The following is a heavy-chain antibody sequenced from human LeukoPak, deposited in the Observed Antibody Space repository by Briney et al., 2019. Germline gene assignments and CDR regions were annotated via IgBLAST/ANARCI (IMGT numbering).Heavy chain of an antibody. Sequence: GESLKISCKGSGYSFTSYWIGWVRQMPGKGLELMGIIYPGDSDTRYSPSFQGQVTISADKSISTAYLQWSSLKASDTAMYYCARHDYGDYGYYYGMDVWGQGTAVTVSS. J-gene: IGHJ6*02. CDR3: ARHDYGDYGYYYGMDV. V-gene: IGHV5-51*01. CDR2: IYPGDSDT. D-gene: IGHD4-17*01. CDR1: GYSFTSYW.